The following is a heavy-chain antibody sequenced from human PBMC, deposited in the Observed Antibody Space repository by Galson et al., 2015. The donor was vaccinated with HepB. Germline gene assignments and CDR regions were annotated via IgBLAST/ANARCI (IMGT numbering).Heavy chain of an antibody. Sequence: ETLSLTCTVSGGSISSNNYYWGWIRQPPGKGLEWIGSIYDSGSTYYNPSLKRRVTISVDTSKNQFSLKLSSVTAADTAVYYCVRQGGDSQPPTDYWGQGTLVTVSS. D-gene: IGHD2-21*02. V-gene: IGHV4-39*01. CDR1: GGSISSNNYY. CDR3: VRQGGDSQPPTDY. CDR2: IYDSGST. J-gene: IGHJ4*02.